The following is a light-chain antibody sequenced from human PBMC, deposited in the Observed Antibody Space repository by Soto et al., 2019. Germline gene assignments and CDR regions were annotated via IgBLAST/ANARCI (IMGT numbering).Light chain of an antibody. V-gene: IGKV3-20*01. CDR2: VAS. J-gene: IGKJ4*01. Sequence: IVLTQSPGTLSLSPGATATLSCRASQSVSNRYLAWYQQKPGQAPRLLIYVASSRATGIPDRFSGSGSGTDFTLTISRLEPEDYAVYYCQQYGSSPLTFGGGTKVDIK. CDR3: QQYGSSPLT. CDR1: QSVSNRY.